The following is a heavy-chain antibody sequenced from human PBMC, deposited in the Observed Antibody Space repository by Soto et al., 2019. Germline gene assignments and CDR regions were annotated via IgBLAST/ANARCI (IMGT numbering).Heavy chain of an antibody. Sequence: QVPLQESGPGLVKPSGTLSLTCAVSGGSISSSNWWSWVRQPPGKGLEWIGEIYHSGSTNYNPSLKSRVTLSVDKSKNPFSLKLSSVTAADTAVYYCARATGGWYFDYWGQGTLVTVSS. CDR1: GGSISSSNW. J-gene: IGHJ4*02. CDR3: ARATGGWYFDY. D-gene: IGHD6-19*01. CDR2: IYHSGST. V-gene: IGHV4-4*02.